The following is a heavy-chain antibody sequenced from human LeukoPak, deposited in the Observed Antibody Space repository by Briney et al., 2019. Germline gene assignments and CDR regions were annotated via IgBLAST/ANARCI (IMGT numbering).Heavy chain of an antibody. CDR1: GGSISSGSYY. CDR3: ARDEWHSSSWYEPSSYYYYMDV. Sequence: SETLSLTCTVSGGSISSGSYYWRWIRQPAGKGLEWIGRIYTSGSTNYNPSLKSRVTISVDTSKNQFSLKLSSVTAADTAVYYCARDEWHSSSWYEPSSYYYYMDVWGKGTTVTVSS. V-gene: IGHV4-61*02. D-gene: IGHD6-13*01. CDR2: IYTSGST. J-gene: IGHJ6*03.